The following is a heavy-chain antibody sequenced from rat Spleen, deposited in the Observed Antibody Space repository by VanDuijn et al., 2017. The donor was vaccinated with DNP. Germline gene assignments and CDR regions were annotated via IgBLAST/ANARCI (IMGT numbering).Heavy chain of an antibody. CDR2: ISYHGGNA. D-gene: IGHD1-12*02. Sequence: EVQLVESGGGLVQPGRSLKLSCAASGFTFSDYNMGWVRQAPTEGLECVAYISYHGGNAYYGDSVKGRFTISRDNAKSTLYLQMNSLRSEDMATYYCVRPDYYDGSYPHYWGQGVMVTVSS. V-gene: IGHV5-22*01. J-gene: IGHJ2*01. CDR3: VRPDYYDGSYPHY. CDR1: GFTFSDYN.